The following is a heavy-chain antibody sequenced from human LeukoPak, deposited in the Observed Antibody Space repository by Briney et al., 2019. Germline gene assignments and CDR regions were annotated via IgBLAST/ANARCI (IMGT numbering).Heavy chain of an antibody. D-gene: IGHD2-15*01. J-gene: IGHJ6*02. Sequence: SETLSLTCTVSGGSISSYYWSWIRQPPGKVLEWVGYIYYSGSTNYNPSLKSRVTMSVDTSKNQFSLKLSSVTAADTAVYYCAGNHPHCSDDSCYSHYYGMDVWGPGTTVTVS. CDR1: GGSISSYY. V-gene: IGHV4-59*08. CDR2: IYYSGST. CDR3: AGNHPHCSDDSCYSHYYGMDV.